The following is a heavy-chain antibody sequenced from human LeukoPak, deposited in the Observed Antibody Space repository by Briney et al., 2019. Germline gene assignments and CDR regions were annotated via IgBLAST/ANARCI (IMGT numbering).Heavy chain of an antibody. CDR2: ISLSGTI. CDR3: ALSTTTVTTRTLDY. CDR1: GGSFSNYF. J-gene: IGHJ4*02. V-gene: IGHV4-34*01. Sequence: LETLSLTCTVSGGSFSNYFWTWIRQPPGKGLEWIGEISLSGTIKYNPSLKSRVTISVDTSKNQFSLKLSTVTAADTAVYYCALSTTTVTTRTLDYWGQGALVIVSS. D-gene: IGHD4-17*01.